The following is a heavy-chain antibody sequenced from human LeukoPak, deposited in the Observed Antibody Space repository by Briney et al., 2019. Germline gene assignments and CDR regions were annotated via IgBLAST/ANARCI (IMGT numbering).Heavy chain of an antibody. D-gene: IGHD2-2*01. CDR2: IYYSGST. J-gene: IGHJ4*02. CDR1: GGSISSSSYY. V-gene: IGHV4-39*07. Sequence: PSETLSLTCTVSGGSISSSSYYWVWIRQPPGKGLEWIGSIYYSGSTYYNPPLKSRVTISVDTSKNQFSLKLSSVTAADTAVYYCARGGCCRSSSCDFDYWGQGTLVTVSS. CDR3: ARGGCCRSSSCDFDY.